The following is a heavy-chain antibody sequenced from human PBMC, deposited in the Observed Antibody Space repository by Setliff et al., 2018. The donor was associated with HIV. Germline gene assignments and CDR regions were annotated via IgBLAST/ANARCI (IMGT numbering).Heavy chain of an antibody. Sequence: SETLALTCTVSGGSISSSSYYWGWVRQPPGKGLECIGSIYYSGSTYYNPSLKSRVTISVDTSKNQFALKLSSVTAAETAVYYCARISVYTGIDYWGRGTLVTVSS. CDR2: IYYSGST. D-gene: IGHD1-26*01. CDR3: ARISVYTGIDY. CDR1: GGSISSSSYY. V-gene: IGHV4-39*01. J-gene: IGHJ4*02.